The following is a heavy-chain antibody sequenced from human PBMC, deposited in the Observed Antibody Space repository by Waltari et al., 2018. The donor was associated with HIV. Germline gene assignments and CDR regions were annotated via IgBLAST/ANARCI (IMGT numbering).Heavy chain of an antibody. CDR3: VKERGPFNGFDI. CDR1: GFTFSSYG. Sequence: QVYLMESGGGVVQPGGSLKLSCAASGFTFSSYGMDWVRQARGKGMELVAVSWFVGYSKVYADAVRGRVTFSRDKSKYTLALQMSSLRAEDTALYYCVKERGPFNGFDIWGQGTMVTVSS. CDR2: SWFVGYSK. J-gene: IGHJ3*02. V-gene: IGHV3-33*03.